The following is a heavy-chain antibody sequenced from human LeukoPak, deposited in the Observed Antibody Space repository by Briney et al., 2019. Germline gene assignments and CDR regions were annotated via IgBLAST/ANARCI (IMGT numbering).Heavy chain of an antibody. CDR1: GGSFSGYY. Sequence: SETLSLTCAVYGGSFSGYYWSWIRQPPGKGQEWIGYIYHSGSTYYNPSLKSRVTISVDRSKNQFSLKLSSVTAADTAVYYCARGLSSGYSVYFDYWGQGTLVTVSS. CDR2: IYHSGST. D-gene: IGHD3-22*01. CDR3: ARGLSSGYSVYFDY. J-gene: IGHJ4*02. V-gene: IGHV4-34*01.